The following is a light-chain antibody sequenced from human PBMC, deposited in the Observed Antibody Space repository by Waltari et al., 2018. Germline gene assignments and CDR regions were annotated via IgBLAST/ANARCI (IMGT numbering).Light chain of an antibody. J-gene: IGKJ1*01. CDR2: WAS. CDR3: QQFQSHLRT. V-gene: IGKV4-1*01. CDR1: SVLHSSNNKNY. Sequence: SVLHSSNNKNYFAWYQQKPEQPPKLLIYWASTRKSGVPDRFSGSGSGTDFTLTISSLQAEDVAVYYCQQFQSHLRTFGQGTKVEIK.